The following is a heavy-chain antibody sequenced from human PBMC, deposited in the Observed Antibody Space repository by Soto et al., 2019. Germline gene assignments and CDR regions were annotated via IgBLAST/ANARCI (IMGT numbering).Heavy chain of an antibody. D-gene: IGHD5-18*01. Sequence: GESLKISCKGSGYSFTSYWIGWVRQMPGKGLEWMGIIYPGDSDTRCSPSFQGQVTISADKSISTAYLQWSSLKASDTAMYYCARRRADRGYSYGLNAFDIWGQGTMVTVSS. CDR2: IYPGDSDT. J-gene: IGHJ3*02. CDR1: GYSFTSYW. V-gene: IGHV5-51*01. CDR3: ARRRADRGYSYGLNAFDI.